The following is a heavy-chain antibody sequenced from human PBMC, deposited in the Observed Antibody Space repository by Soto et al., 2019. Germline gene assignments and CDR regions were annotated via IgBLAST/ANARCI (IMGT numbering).Heavy chain of an antibody. CDR1: GFTFSSYE. V-gene: IGHV3-48*03. Sequence: PGGSLRLSCAASGFTFSSYEMNWVRQAPGKGLEWVSYISSSGSTIYYADSVKGRFTISRDNAKNSLYLQMNSLRAEDTAVYYCAXAYYYDSSGYYGRYFDYWGQGTLVTVSS. CDR2: ISSSGSTI. J-gene: IGHJ4*02. D-gene: IGHD3-22*01. CDR3: AXAYYYDSSGYYGRYFDY.